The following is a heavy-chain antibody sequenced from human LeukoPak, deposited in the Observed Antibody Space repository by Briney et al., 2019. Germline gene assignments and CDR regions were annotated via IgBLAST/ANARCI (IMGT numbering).Heavy chain of an antibody. V-gene: IGHV3-33*03. CDR3: AKGPTDSCWEKLHD. CDR2: IWYDGSNK. D-gene: IGHD1-26*01. CDR1: GFTFSSYG. Sequence: PGGSLRLSCAASGFTFSSYGMHWVRQAPGKGLEWVAVIWYDGSNKYYADSVKGRFTISRDESKNTLYLQMNSLRAEGTAVYYCAKGPTDSCWEKLHDWGQGTLVTVSS. J-gene: IGHJ4*02.